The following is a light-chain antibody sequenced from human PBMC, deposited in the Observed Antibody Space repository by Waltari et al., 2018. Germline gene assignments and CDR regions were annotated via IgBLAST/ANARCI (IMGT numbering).Light chain of an antibody. V-gene: IGKV3-20*01. CDR1: QSVSRA. Sequence: SCRASQSVSRALAWYQRKPGQAPRLLIYGASTRATGIPDRFSGSGSGTDFSLTISRLEPDDFAVYYCQHYLRLPVTFGQGTTVEI. CDR2: GAS. CDR3: QHYLRLPVT. J-gene: IGKJ1*01.